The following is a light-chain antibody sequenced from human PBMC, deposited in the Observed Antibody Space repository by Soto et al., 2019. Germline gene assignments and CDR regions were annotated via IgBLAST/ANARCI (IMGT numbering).Light chain of an antibody. Sequence: EIVLTQSPGTLSLSPGERATLSCRASQSVSSSYLAWYQQKPGQAPRLLIYGASSRATGIPDRFSGSGSGTDFTRTSSRLEPEDFAVYYCHQYGSSPLYTFGQGPKLEIK. CDR1: QSVSSSY. J-gene: IGKJ2*01. CDR2: GAS. CDR3: HQYGSSPLYT. V-gene: IGKV3-20*01.